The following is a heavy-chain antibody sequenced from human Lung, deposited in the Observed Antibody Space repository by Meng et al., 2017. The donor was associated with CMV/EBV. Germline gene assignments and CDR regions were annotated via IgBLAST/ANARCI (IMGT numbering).Heavy chain of an antibody. CDR1: GCTFRWYA. J-gene: IGHJ6*04. CDR2: IIPIYGTA. D-gene: IGHD3-3*01. CDR3: ARDLQAIPSGYYYYYYYGMDV. Sequence: SVKVSXKASGCTFRWYAINWVRQAPGQGLEWMGGIIPIYGTANYGQRFQGRVTIPTHESTSTVYMEMSNLKSEDTAVYYCARDLQAIPSGYYYYYYYGMDVWGKGTTVTVSS. V-gene: IGHV1-69*05.